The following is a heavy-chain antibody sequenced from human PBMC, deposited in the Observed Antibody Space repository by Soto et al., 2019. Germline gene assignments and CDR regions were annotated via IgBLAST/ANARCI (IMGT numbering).Heavy chain of an antibody. CDR1: GYTFTSYG. CDR2: ISAYNGNT. D-gene: IGHD6-19*01. CDR3: ASESGIAVAGTGDAFDI. V-gene: IGHV1-18*01. Sequence: ASVKVSCKASGYTFTSYGISWVRQAPGQGLEWMGWISAYNGNTNYAQKLQGRVTMTTDTSTSTAYMELRSLRSDDTAVYYCASESGIAVAGTGDAFDIWGQGTMVTVSS. J-gene: IGHJ3*02.